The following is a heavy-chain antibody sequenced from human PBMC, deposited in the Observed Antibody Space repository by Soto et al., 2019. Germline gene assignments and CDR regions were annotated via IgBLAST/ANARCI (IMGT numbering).Heavy chain of an antibody. Sequence: PSETLSLTCTVSGGSISSYYWSWIRQPPGKGLEWIGYIYYSGSTNYSPSLKSRVTISVDTSKNQFSLKLSSVTAADTAVYYCARSRPVLRYFDWLPNWLDPWGQGTLVTVSS. CDR2: IYYSGST. J-gene: IGHJ5*02. V-gene: IGHV4-59*01. CDR3: ARSRPVLRYFDWLPNWLDP. CDR1: GGSISSYY. D-gene: IGHD3-9*01.